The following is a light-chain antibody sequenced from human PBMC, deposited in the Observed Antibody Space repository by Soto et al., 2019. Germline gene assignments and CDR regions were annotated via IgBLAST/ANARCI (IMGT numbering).Light chain of an antibody. V-gene: IGLV2-14*03. CDR1: SSDIGAFTF. J-gene: IGLJ1*01. CDR3: SSYTSSSNHV. CDR2: DVN. Sequence: QSALTQPASVSGSPGQSITISCTGTSSDIGAFTFVSWYQQHPGKVPKLMIFDVNRRPSGVSDRFSGSKSGNTASLTISGLQAEDEGDYYCSSYTSSSNHVVGSGTKVTVL.